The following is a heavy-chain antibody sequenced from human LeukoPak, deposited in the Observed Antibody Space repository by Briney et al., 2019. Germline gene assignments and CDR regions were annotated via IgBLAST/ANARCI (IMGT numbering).Heavy chain of an antibody. CDR2: IFYSGDT. J-gene: IGHJ4*02. Sequence: SETLSLTCTVSGDSIISGDYWWAWIRQSPGRGLEWIGSIFYSGDTHHNPSLKSRLTTSVDTSKSQFSLELNSVTAADTALYYCARQVGRGSWSLDSWGQGILVTVSS. V-gene: IGHV4-39*01. CDR1: GDSIISGDYW. D-gene: IGHD6-13*01. CDR3: ARQVGRGSWSLDS.